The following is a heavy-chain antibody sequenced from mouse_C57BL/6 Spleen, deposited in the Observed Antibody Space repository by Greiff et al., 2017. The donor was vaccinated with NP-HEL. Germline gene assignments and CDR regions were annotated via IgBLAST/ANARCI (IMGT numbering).Heavy chain of an antibody. CDR3: AKRTSGIGFDY. J-gene: IGHJ2*01. CDR1: GYSITSGYY. Sequence: EVKLVESGPGLVKPSQSLSLTCSVTGYSITSGYYWNWIRQFPGNKLEWMGYISYDGSNNYNPSLKNRISITRDTSKNQFFLKLNSVTTEDTATYYCAKRTSGIGFDYWGQGTTLTVSS. CDR2: ISYDGSN. V-gene: IGHV3-6*01.